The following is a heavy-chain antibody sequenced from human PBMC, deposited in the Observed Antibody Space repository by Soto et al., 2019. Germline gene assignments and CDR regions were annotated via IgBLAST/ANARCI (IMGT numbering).Heavy chain of an antibody. Sequence: QLQLQESGPGQVKPSETLTLTCTVSGGSISSSSYYWGWIRQPPGKGLEWIGSIYYSGSTYYNPSLKSRVTISVDTSKNQFSLKLSSVTAADTAVYYCARQFTYDSSGNFDYWGQGTLVTVSS. V-gene: IGHV4-39*01. J-gene: IGHJ4*02. D-gene: IGHD3-22*01. CDR1: GGSISSSSYY. CDR3: ARQFTYDSSGNFDY. CDR2: IYYSGST.